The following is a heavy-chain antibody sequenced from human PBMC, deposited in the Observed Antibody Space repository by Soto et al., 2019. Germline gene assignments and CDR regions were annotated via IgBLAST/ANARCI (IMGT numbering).Heavy chain of an antibody. J-gene: IGHJ6*02. CDR2: INTAGTTK. Sequence: GGSLRLSCAASGFTFSNFEMHWVRQAPGKGLEWVSYINTAGTTKYYAESVKGRFTISRDNARNSLFLQMNSLSAEDTAVYYCARAECSTPDCLTAYYSYGLDVWGQGTTVTVSS. CDR3: ARAECSTPDCLTAYYSYGLDV. CDR1: GFTFSNFE. V-gene: IGHV3-48*03. D-gene: IGHD2-2*01.